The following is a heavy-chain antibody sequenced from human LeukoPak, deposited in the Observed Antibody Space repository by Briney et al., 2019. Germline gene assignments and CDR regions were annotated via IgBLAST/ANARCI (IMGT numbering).Heavy chain of an antibody. CDR1: GFTFSSYA. D-gene: IGHD6-19*01. CDR2: ISGSGGST. Sequence: PGGSLRLSCAASGFTFSSYAMSWVRQAPGKGLEWVSAISGSGGSTYYADSVKGRFTISRDNSKNTLYLQMNSLRAEDTAVYYCAKDRLDHSSGWSRAFDIWGQGTMVTVSS. J-gene: IGHJ3*02. CDR3: AKDRLDHSSGWSRAFDI. V-gene: IGHV3-23*01.